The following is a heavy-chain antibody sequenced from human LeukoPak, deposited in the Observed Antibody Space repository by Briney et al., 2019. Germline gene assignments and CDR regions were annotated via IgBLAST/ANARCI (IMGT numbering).Heavy chain of an antibody. CDR3: ARAVAKGYFDY. CDR1: GGSISSGGYY. D-gene: IGHD4-23*01. CDR2: IYYSGST. V-gene: IGHV4-61*08. J-gene: IGHJ4*02. Sequence: SETLSLTCTVSGGSISSGGYYWSWIRQHPGKGLEWIGYIYYSGSTNYNPSLKSRVTISVDTSKNQFSLKLSSVTAADTAVYYCARAVAKGYFDYWGQGTLVTVSS.